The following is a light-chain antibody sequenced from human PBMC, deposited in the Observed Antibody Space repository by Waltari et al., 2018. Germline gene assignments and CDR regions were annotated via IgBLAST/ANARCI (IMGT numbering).Light chain of an antibody. CDR2: KAS. J-gene: IGKJ4*01. CDR3: QQYNTFPLT. V-gene: IGKV1-5*03. CDR1: QSIGSW. Sequence: DSQMTQSPSTLSASVGDRVTITCRASQSIGSWLAWYQQKPGKAPKLLIYKASSLESGVPSRFSGTESRTEFTLTITSLQPDDFATYYCQQYNTFPLTFGGGTKVDI.